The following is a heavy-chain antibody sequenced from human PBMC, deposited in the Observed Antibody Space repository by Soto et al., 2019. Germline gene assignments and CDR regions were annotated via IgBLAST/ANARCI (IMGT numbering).Heavy chain of an antibody. V-gene: IGHV4-59*01. J-gene: IGHJ4*02. CDR1: GASIRNYY. D-gene: IGHD1-26*01. Sequence: SETLSLTCTVSGASIRNYYWSWIRQPPGKGLEWIGFSYCSGSTNYNPSLNSRVTMSVDTSKNQFSLKLTSVTAADTAVYYCARDQNGSPHFDYWGQGILVTVSS. CDR2: SYCSGST. CDR3: ARDQNGSPHFDY.